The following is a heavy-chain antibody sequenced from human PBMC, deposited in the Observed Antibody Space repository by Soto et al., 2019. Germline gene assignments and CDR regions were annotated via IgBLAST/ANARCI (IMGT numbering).Heavy chain of an antibody. Sequence: QVQLLESGGGVVQPGRSLRLSCVASGFTLTNHGMHWVRQAPGQGLEWVAVISSDGSSKYYGDSVRGRFTISRDNSKNTLFLEMNSLRSEDTAVYYCAKDRGLAESGRWSHYYYGMVVWGQGTTVTVSS. V-gene: IGHV3-30*18. J-gene: IGHJ6*02. CDR2: ISSDGSSK. CDR1: GFTLTNHG. D-gene: IGHD1-26*01. CDR3: AKDRGLAESGRWSHYYYGMVV.